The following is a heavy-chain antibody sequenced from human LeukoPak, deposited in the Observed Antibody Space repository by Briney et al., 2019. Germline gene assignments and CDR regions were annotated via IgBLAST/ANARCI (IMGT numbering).Heavy chain of an antibody. CDR2: VSYDGGSK. J-gene: IGHJ4*02. Sequence: GGSLRLSCAASGFAFSSYAMHRVRQGPGKGLEWVALVSYDGGSKYYADSVKGRITISRDNSKNTLHLQMNSLRTEDTAVYYCARVKGGIAAAGNYFDYWGQGTLVTVSS. CDR3: ARVKGGIAAAGNYFDY. CDR1: GFAFSSYA. V-gene: IGHV3-30-3*01. D-gene: IGHD6-13*01.